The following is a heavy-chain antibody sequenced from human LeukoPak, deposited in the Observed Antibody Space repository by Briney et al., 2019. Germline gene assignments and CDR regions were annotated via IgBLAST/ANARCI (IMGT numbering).Heavy chain of an antibody. V-gene: IGHV3-23*01. J-gene: IGHJ4*02. Sequence: PGGSLRLSCAASGFTFNNYAMIWVRQAPGKGLEWVSAISGSGGSTSHADSVTGRFTISRDNSKNTLYLQMHSLRAEDTAIYYCAKSGVGYEYGDYWGQGSLVTVSS. CDR3: AKSGVGYEYGDY. CDR2: ISGSGGST. D-gene: IGHD3-16*01. CDR1: GFTFNNYA.